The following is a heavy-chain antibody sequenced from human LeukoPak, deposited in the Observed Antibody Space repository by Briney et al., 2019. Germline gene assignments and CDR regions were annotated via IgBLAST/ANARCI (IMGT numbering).Heavy chain of an antibody. CDR2: IYSTGST. D-gene: IGHD2-2*01. Sequence: PSETLSLTCTVSGGSISSYYWSWIRQPAGKGLEWIGRIYSTGSTNYNPSLKSRVTMSVDTSKNQFSLRLRSVTAADTAVYYCAISIVVVPAAKADAFDIWGQGTMVTVSS. CDR3: AISIVVVPAAKADAFDI. CDR1: GGSISSYY. V-gene: IGHV4-4*07. J-gene: IGHJ3*02.